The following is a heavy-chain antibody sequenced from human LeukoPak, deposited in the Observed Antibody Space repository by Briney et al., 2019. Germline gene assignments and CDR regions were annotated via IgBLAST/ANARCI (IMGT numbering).Heavy chain of an antibody. CDR1: GFTFSSYA. D-gene: IGHD4-17*01. J-gene: IGHJ4*02. CDR3: AKKGTTETTFFEN. Sequence: PGGSLRLSCAASGFTFSSYAMSWVRQAPGKGLEWVSDISASGGSTYYTDSVKGRFTISRDSSKNTLYLQMNSLRAEDTAVYYCAKKGTTETTFFENWGQGTLVTVSS. V-gene: IGHV3-23*01. CDR2: ISASGGST.